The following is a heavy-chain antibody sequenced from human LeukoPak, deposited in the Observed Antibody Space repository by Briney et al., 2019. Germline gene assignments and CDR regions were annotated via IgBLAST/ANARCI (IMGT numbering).Heavy chain of an antibody. V-gene: IGHV3-30*04. CDR2: ISYDGSNK. D-gene: IGHD6-13*01. J-gene: IGHJ4*02. CDR1: GFTFSSYA. Sequence: QSGGSLRLSCAASGFTFSSYAMHWVRQAPGKGLEWVAVISYDGSNKYYADSVKGRFTISRDNSKNTLYLQMNSLRAEDTAVYYCARDGGIGSSWYAYWGQGTLVTVSS. CDR3: ARDGGIGSSWYAY.